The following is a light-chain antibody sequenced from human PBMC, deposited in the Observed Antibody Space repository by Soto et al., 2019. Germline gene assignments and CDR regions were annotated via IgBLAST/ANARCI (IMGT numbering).Light chain of an antibody. CDR1: QSVSGN. V-gene: IGKV3-15*01. CDR3: QQYNNWPPS. CDR2: GAS. J-gene: IGKJ1*01. Sequence: EIVMTQSPATLSVSPGERATLSCRASQSVSGNLAWYQQQPGQAPRLLIYGASTRATGIPARFSGSGSGTESTLTISSLQSEDFAVYYCQQYNNWPPSFGQGTKVEIK.